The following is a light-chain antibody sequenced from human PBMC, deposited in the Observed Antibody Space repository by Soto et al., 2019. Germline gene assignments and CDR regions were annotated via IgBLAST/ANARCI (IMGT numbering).Light chain of an antibody. CDR1: QSVTNSY. CDR3: QQYGSSPWS. Sequence: EIVLTQSPGTLSLSPGERATLSCSASQSVTNSYIAWYQQKPGQAPRLLIYGATSKATGIPDRFTGSGSGTGFTPAITSPEPEDFVVDSCQQYGSSPWSSGQGTRVEIK. J-gene: IGKJ1*01. V-gene: IGKV3-20*01. CDR2: GAT.